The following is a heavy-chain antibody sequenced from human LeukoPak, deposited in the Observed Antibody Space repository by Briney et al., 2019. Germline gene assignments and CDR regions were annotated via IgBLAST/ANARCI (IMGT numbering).Heavy chain of an antibody. D-gene: IGHD2-2*01. CDR2: IYYSGST. V-gene: IGHV4-31*03. Sequence: PSETLSLTCTVSGGSISSGGYYWSWIRQYPGKGLEWIGYIYYSGSTYYNPSLKSRVTISVDTSKNQFSLKLSSVTAADTAVYYCARGNGYQLPSGVGAFDIWGQGTMVTVSS. CDR3: ARGNGYQLPSGVGAFDI. J-gene: IGHJ3*02. CDR1: GGSISSGGYY.